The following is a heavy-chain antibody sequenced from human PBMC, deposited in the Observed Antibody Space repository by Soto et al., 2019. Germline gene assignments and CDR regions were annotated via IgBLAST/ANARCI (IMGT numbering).Heavy chain of an antibody. CDR3: ARLVMADKTPPYGMDV. CDR1: RGCISSRGYY. CDR2: IYYSGST. D-gene: IGHD2-15*01. V-gene: IGHV4-39*02. J-gene: IGHJ6*02. Sequence: GTLSLTCTVSRGCISSRGYYGGGIRQPPGKGLEWIGSIYYSGSTYYNPSLKSRVTISEDTSKNHFSLKLSSVTAADTAVYYCARLVMADKTPPYGMDVWGQGTTVTVSS.